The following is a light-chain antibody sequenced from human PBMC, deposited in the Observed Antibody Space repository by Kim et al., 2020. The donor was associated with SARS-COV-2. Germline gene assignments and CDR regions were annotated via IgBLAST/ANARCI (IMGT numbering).Light chain of an antibody. CDR2: RDE. CDR1: NSCSNS. CDR3: QVWDSSISWV. V-gene: IGLV3-9*01. Sequence: VALDVTSSMTCGVNNSCSNSVSWYQQQPGRAPVVLFYRDESRPSGIRDRFFGSQSGNTSTLIITRAKGDDEDDDYCQVWDSSISWVFGGGTQLTVL. J-gene: IGLJ3*02.